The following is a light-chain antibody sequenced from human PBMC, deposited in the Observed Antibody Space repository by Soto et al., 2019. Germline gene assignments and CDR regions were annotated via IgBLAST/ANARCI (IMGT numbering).Light chain of an antibody. CDR2: KVS. V-gene: IGKV2-30*01. Sequence: DVVMTQSPLSLPVTLGQPASISCRSSQSLAYSDGNTYLSWFQQRPGQSPRRLIYKVSNRDSGVPDIFSGSGSGADFTLKISRVEAEDVGVYYCMQGTYWPNAFGQGTKLEIK. CDR3: MQGTYWPNA. CDR1: QSLAYSDGNTY. J-gene: IGKJ2*01.